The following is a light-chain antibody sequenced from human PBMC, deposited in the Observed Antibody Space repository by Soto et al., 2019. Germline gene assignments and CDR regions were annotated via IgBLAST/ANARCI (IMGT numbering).Light chain of an antibody. Sequence: DIQMTQSPSTLSASVGDRVTITCRASQSISSWLAWYQQKPGKAPKLLIYAASSLESGVPSRFSGSGSGTEFTLTISSLQPDDFATYYCQHPNANFGQGTKLELK. CDR1: QSISSW. J-gene: IGKJ2*01. V-gene: IGKV1-5*01. CDR2: AAS. CDR3: QHPNAN.